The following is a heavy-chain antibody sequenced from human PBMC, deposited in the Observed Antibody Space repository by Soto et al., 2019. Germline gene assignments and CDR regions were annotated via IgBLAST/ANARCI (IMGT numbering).Heavy chain of an antibody. CDR2: IYYSGST. D-gene: IGHD6-6*01. J-gene: IGHJ4*02. CDR1: GGSISSSSYY. V-gene: IGHV4-39*01. Sequence: SETLSRTYTVSGGSISSSSYYWGWIRQPPGKGLEWIGSIYYSGSTYYNPSLKSRVTISVDTSKNQFSLKLSSVTAADTAVYYCAIPFDSSSSYDYWGQGTLVTVSS. CDR3: AIPFDSSSSYDY.